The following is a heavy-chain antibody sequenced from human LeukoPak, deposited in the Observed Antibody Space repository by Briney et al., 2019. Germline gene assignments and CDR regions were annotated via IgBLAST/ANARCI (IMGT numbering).Heavy chain of an antibody. J-gene: IGHJ4*02. D-gene: IGHD2-2*01. CDR2: IYSGGST. CDR3: AKDPGYQLLRYYFDY. CDR1: GFIVSSNY. V-gene: IGHV3-66*01. Sequence: GGSLRLSCAASGFIVSSNYMSWVRQAPEKGLEWVSVIYSGGSTYYADSVRGRFTISRDNSKNTLYLQMNSLRAEDTAVYYCAKDPGYQLLRYYFDYWGQGTLVTVSS.